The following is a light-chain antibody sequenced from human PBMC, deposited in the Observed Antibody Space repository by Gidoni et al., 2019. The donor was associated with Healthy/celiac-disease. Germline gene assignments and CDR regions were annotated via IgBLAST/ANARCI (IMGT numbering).Light chain of an antibody. V-gene: IGKV3-20*01. J-gene: IGKJ5*01. CDR2: GAS. CDR1: QSVSSSY. CDR3: QQYGSSLPTT. Sequence: EIVLTQSPGTLSLSPGERATLSCRASQSVSSSYLAWYQQKPGQAPRLLIYGASSRATGIPDRFSGSGSGTDFTLTISRLEPEDFAVYYCQQYGSSLPTTFXXXTRLEIK.